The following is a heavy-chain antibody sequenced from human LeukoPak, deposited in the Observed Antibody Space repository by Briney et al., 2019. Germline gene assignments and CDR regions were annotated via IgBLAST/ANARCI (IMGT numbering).Heavy chain of an antibody. CDR1: GFTFSSYW. CDR3: ANEGGGAFDI. Sequence: SGGSLRLSCAASGFTFSSYWMSWVRQAPGKGLGWVANIKEDEGEKYYVDSVKGRFTISRDNAKNSLYLQMNSLRAEDTAIYYCANEGGGAFDIWGQGTMVTVSS. V-gene: IGHV3-7*01. CDR2: IKEDEGEK. J-gene: IGHJ3*02.